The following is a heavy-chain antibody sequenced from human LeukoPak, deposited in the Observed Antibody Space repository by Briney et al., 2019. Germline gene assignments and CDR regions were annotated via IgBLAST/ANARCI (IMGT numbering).Heavy chain of an antibody. Sequence: SETLSLTCAVSGDSISSSNWWSWVRQPPGKGLEWIASISYSGSTYYNPSLKSRVTISVDTSKNQFYLKLSSVTAADTAVYYCARLSRSDSSGYYLDHWGQGTLVTVSS. V-gene: IGHV4-39*01. CDR2: ISYSGST. D-gene: IGHD3-22*01. CDR3: ARLSRSDSSGYYLDH. J-gene: IGHJ4*02. CDR1: GDSISSSNW.